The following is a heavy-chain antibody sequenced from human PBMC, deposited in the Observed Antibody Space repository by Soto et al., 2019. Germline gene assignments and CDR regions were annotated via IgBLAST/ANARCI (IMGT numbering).Heavy chain of an antibody. V-gene: IGHV1-8*01. J-gene: IGHJ6*02. CDR3: ARDKDRQQLGGNYYYGIDA. D-gene: IGHD3-3*02. CDR1: GYTFTSYD. CDR2: MNPNSGNT. Sequence: ASVKVSCKASGYTFTSYDINWVRQATGQGLEWMGWMNPNSGNTGYAQKFQGRVTMTRNTSISTAYMELSSLRSEDTAVYYCARDKDRQQLGGNYYYGIDAWGQGTTVTVSS.